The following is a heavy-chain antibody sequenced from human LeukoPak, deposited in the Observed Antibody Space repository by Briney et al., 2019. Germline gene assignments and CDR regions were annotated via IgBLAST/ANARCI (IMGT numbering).Heavy chain of an antibody. V-gene: IGHV1-3*01. CDR2: INAGNGNT. CDR1: GYTFTSYA. D-gene: IGHD3-16*01. Sequence: ASVKVSCKASGYTFTSYAMHWVRQAPGQRLEWMGWINAGNGNTKYSQKFQGRVTITRDTSASTAYMELSSLRSEDTAVYYCARVSNVGGLYYGMDVWGQGTTVTVSS. CDR3: ARVSNVGGLYYGMDV. J-gene: IGHJ6*02.